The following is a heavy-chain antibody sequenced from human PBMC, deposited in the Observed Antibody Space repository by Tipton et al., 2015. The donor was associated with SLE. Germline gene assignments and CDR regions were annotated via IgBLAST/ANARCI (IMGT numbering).Heavy chain of an antibody. CDR1: GGSISSDY. J-gene: IGHJ4*02. Sequence: TLSLTCTVSGGSISSDYWRWIRNPPGKGLEWIGYIHFTGSTNYNHSLKRRATISVDMYKNQYSLKLTSVTAADTGVYYCARGGGSPSYWGQGTLLTVST. CDR2: IHFTGST. V-gene: IGHV4-59*01. D-gene: IGHD6-19*01. CDR3: ARGGGSPSY.